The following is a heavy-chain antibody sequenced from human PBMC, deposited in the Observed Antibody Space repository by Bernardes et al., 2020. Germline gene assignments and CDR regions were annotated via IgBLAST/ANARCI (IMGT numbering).Heavy chain of an antibody. CDR3: ARTGWFGESPLYY. V-gene: IGHV1-2*06. Sequence: ASVQVSCKASGYTFTGYYIHWVRQAPGQGLEWMGRINPNSGGTNYAQKFQGRVTMTRDTSISTAYMELSSLRSDDTAVYYCARTGWFGESPLYYWGQGTLLTVSS. CDR2: INPNSGGT. CDR1: GYTFTGYY. D-gene: IGHD3-10*01. J-gene: IGHJ4*02.